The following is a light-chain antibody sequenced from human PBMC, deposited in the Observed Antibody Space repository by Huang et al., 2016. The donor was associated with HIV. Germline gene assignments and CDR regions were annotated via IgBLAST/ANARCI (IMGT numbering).Light chain of an antibody. J-gene: IGKJ2*01. CDR3: QQTYITPLT. CDR1: QSISSY. CDR2: AAT. V-gene: IGKV1-39*01. Sequence: DIQMTQSPSSLPASVGDRVTITCRASQSISSYLNWYQQKPGTAPKVLIYAATSLQSGVPSRFSGSGAGTDFTLTINNLQPEDSATYYCQQTYITPLTFGQGTKLEIK.